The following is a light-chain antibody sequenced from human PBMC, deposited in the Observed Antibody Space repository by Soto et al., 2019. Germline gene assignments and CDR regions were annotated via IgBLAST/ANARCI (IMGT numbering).Light chain of an antibody. CDR2: DAT. V-gene: IGKV1-5*01. Sequence: DIQMTQSPSTLSASVGDRVTITCRASQSISRWLAWYQQKPGKAPKVLIYDATSLESGVPSRFSGSGSGTEFTLTISSLQPEDIGTYYCQQYDDLPTFGQGTRLEIK. CDR1: QSISRW. CDR3: QQYDDLPT. J-gene: IGKJ5*01.